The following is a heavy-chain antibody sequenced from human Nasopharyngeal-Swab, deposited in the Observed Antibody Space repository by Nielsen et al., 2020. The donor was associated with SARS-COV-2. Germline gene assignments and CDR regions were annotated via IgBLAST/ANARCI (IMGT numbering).Heavy chain of an antibody. J-gene: IGHJ4*02. V-gene: IGHV1-69*13. CDR2: IIPIFGTA. D-gene: IGHD6-19*01. Sequence: SVKVSCKASGGTFSSYAISWVRQAPGQGLEWMGGIIPIFGTANYAQKLQGRVTITADESTSTAYMELSSLRSEDAAVYYCARPAVAGTGFDYWGQGTLVTVSS. CDR1: GGTFSSYA. CDR3: ARPAVAGTGFDY.